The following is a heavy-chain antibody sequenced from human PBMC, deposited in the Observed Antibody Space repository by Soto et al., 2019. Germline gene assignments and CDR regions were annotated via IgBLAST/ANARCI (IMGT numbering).Heavy chain of an antibody. Sequence: SETLSLTCTVSGGSISSSSYYWGWIRQPPGKGLEWIGSIYYSGSTYYNPSLKSRVTISVDTSKNQFSLKLSSVTAADTAVYYCARFRRREILVGFDIWGQGTMVTVSS. CDR3: ARFRRREILVGFDI. CDR1: GGSISSSSYY. V-gene: IGHV4-39*01. D-gene: IGHD2-15*01. CDR2: IYYSGST. J-gene: IGHJ3*02.